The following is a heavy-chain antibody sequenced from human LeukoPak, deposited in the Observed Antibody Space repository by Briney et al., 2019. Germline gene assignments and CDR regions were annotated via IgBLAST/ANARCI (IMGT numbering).Heavy chain of an antibody. CDR3: ARSETTVSWYAAEYFDY. Sequence: SETLSLTCTVSGGSIGDFYWTWIRQPAGKGLEWLGRYYVSGITNFNPSLQSRITMSVDTSKNQFSLTLSPVTAADTAVYFCARSETTVSWYAAEYFDYWGHGVLVTVSS. D-gene: IGHD6-13*01. CDR1: GGSIGDFY. CDR2: YYVSGIT. J-gene: IGHJ4*01. V-gene: IGHV4-4*07.